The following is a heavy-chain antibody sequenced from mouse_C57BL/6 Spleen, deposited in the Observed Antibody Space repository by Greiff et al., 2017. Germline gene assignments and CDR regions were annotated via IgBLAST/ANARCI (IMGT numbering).Heavy chain of an antibody. Sequence: QVQLQQPGAELVMPGASVKLSCKASGYTFTSYWMHWVKQRPGQGLEWIGEIDPSDSSTNYNQKFKGKSTLTVDKSSSTASMQLSSLTSEDSAVYYCARSGSAQALAYWGQGTLVTVSA. V-gene: IGHV1-69*01. J-gene: IGHJ3*01. CDR1: GYTFTSYW. CDR2: IDPSDSST. D-gene: IGHD3-2*02. CDR3: ARSGSAQALAY.